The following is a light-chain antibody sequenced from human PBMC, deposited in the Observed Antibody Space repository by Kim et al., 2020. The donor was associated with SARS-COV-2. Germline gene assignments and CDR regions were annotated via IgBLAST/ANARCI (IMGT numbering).Light chain of an antibody. CDR2: YDS. V-gene: IGLV3-21*04. Sequence: APGKTTRITCGRKNIGSKSVHWYQQKPGQAPVLVIYYDSDRPSGIPERFSGSNSGNTATLTISRVEAGDEADYYCQVWDSSSDHRVFGGGTQLTVL. CDR3: QVWDSSSDHRV. CDR1: NIGSKS. J-gene: IGLJ3*02.